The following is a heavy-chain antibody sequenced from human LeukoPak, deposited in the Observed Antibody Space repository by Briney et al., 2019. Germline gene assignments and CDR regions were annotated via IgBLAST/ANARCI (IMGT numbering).Heavy chain of an antibody. Sequence: PGRSLRLSCAASGFPFSDYAMHGVRQGPGKGLGGVGVIWNEGRNKYYADSVKGRFTISRDNSENTLYLQMNSLRAEDTAIYYCARDPSQLLHLDYWAQGTLVTVSS. V-gene: IGHV3-33*01. J-gene: IGHJ4*02. CDR3: ARDPSQLLHLDY. CDR2: IWNEGRNK. D-gene: IGHD2-2*01. CDR1: GFPFSDYA.